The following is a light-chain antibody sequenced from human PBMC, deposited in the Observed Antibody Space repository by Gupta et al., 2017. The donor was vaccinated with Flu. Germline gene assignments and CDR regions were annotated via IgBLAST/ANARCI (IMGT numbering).Light chain of an antibody. CDR3: QEYNSYWA. J-gene: IGKJ1*01. CDR2: KAS. V-gene: IGKV1-5*03. CDR1: QSISGW. Sequence: SPPTLSASVGDRVTITCRASQSISGWLSWYQQKPGKAPKLLIYKASTLESGVPSRFSGSGFGTEFTLTSSRLQPDDFATYYCQEYNSYWAFGQGTKVEIK.